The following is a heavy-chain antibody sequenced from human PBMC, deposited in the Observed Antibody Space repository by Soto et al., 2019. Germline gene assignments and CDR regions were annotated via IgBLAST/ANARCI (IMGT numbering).Heavy chain of an antibody. CDR2: INPSGGST. Sequence: ASVTVSCTASGYTFTSYYMHWVRQAPGQGLEWMGIINPSGGSTSYAQKFQGRVTMTRDTSTSTVYMELSSLRSEDTAVYYCARSKEETRGELRFLEWLPPYYYYYGMDVWGQGTTVTVSS. D-gene: IGHD3-3*01. J-gene: IGHJ6*02. CDR1: GYTFTSYY. V-gene: IGHV1-46*01. CDR3: ARSKEETRGELRFLEWLPPYYYYYGMDV.